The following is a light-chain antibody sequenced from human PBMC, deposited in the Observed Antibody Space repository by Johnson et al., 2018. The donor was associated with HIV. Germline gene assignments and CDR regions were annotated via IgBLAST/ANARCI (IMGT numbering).Light chain of an antibody. J-gene: IGLJ1*01. V-gene: IGLV1-51*02. CDR2: ENN. CDR1: SSNIGKNY. Sequence: QSVLTQPPSVSAAPGQKVTISCSGSSSNIGKNYVSWYQQFPGTAPKLLIYENNKRPSGIPERFSGSTSGTSATLGITGLQTGDEADYYCATWYSSLRWVFGTGTKVTVL. CDR3: ATWYSSLRWV.